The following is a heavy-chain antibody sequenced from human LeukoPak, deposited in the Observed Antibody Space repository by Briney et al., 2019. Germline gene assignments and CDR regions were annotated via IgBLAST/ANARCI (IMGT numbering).Heavy chain of an antibody. J-gene: IGHJ3*02. CDR1: GGSISSYY. Sequence: SETLSLTCTVSGGSISSYYWSWIRQPPGQGLEWIGYIYYSGSTNYNPSLKSRVTISVDTSKNQFSLKLSSLTAADTAVYYCARTDGYVWGSYRYTGALDAFDIWGQGTMVTVSS. CDR2: IYYSGST. CDR3: ARTDGYVWGSYRYTGALDAFDI. V-gene: IGHV4-59*01. D-gene: IGHD3-16*02.